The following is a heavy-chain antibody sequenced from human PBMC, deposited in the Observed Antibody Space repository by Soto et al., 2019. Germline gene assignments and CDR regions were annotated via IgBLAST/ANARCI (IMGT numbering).Heavy chain of an antibody. CDR2: ISPMFGAA. CDR3: AREVQVHTPAFVY. CDR1: GGTFNTYA. V-gene: IGHV1-69*19. J-gene: IGHJ4*02. Sequence: QVQLVQSGAEMKKPGSSVKVSCQSSGGTFNTYAMNWVRQAPGQGPEWMGDISPMFGAANYAPKFQGRVTITADESTGTSYMQLSSLTSEDTARYFCAREVQVHTPAFVYWGQGNLVTVSS.